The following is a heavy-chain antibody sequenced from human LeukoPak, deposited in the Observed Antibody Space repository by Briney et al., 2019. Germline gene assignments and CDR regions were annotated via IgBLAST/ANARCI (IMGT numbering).Heavy chain of an antibody. CDR1: GFTFSSYA. CDR3: ARDTGYSRPVDY. CDR2: ISSNGGST. J-gene: IGHJ4*02. Sequence: PGGSLRLSCAASGFTFSSYAVHWVRQAPGKGLEYVSAISSNGGSTYYANSVKGRFTISRDNSKNTLYLQMGSLRAEDMAVYYCARDTGYSRPVDYWGQGTLVTVSS. D-gene: IGHD6-13*01. V-gene: IGHV3-64*01.